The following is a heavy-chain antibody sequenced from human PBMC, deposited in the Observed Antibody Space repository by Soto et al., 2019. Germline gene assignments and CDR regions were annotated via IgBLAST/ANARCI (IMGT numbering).Heavy chain of an antibody. CDR2: IKQAGSER. CDR3: ARVTYSYGWIYDY. CDR1: GFTFSSYW. D-gene: IGHD6-19*01. Sequence: EVQLVESGGGLVQPGGSLRLSCAASGFTFSSYWMSWVRQAPGKGLEWVVNIKQAGSERYYMDSVRGRFTACRDNAKNSLHLQMNSLRAEDTAVYFCARVTYSYGWIYDYWGQGSLVTVSS. J-gene: IGHJ4*01. V-gene: IGHV3-7*01.